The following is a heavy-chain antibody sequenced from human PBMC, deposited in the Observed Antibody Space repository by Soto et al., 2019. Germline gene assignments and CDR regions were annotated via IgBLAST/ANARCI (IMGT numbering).Heavy chain of an antibody. V-gene: IGHV3-23*01. Sequence: VQLLESGGGLVQPGGSLRLSCAASGFTFSTFAMSWVRQAPGKGLEWVSAMSGSDGRTFYAESVKGRFTISRDNSRNTLSLQMNSLRVEDTAIYYCAKESPYCSSSTCRFYYFDNWGQGTLVTVSS. CDR2: MSGSDGRT. D-gene: IGHD2-2*01. CDR1: GFTFSTFA. J-gene: IGHJ4*02. CDR3: AKESPYCSSSTCRFYYFDN.